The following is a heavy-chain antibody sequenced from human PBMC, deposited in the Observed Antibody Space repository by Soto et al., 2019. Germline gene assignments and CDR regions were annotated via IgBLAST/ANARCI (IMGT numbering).Heavy chain of an antibody. J-gene: IGHJ4*02. V-gene: IGHV4-59*08. Sequence: SETLSLTCTVSGGSISSYYWSWIRQPPGKGLEWIGYIYYSGSTNYNPSLKSRVTISVDTSKNQFSLKLSSVTAADTAVYYCARSEDYSSGWTYYFDYWGQGTLVTVSS. CDR1: GGSISSYY. CDR3: ARSEDYSSGWTYYFDY. D-gene: IGHD6-19*01. CDR2: IYYSGST.